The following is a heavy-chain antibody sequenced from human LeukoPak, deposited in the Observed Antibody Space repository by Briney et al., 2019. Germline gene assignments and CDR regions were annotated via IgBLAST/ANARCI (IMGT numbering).Heavy chain of an antibody. CDR2: SRNKVNSYTT. V-gene: IGHV3-72*01. Sequence: GGSLRLSCAASGFTFSDHYMDWVRQAPGKGLEWVGLSRNKVNSYTTEYAASVKGIFTISRDDSKSSVYLQMNSLKIEDTAVYFCARSPGHSSSWSYYFDYWGQGTLVTVSS. D-gene: IGHD6-13*01. J-gene: IGHJ4*02. CDR1: GFTFSDHY. CDR3: ARSPGHSSSWSYYFDY.